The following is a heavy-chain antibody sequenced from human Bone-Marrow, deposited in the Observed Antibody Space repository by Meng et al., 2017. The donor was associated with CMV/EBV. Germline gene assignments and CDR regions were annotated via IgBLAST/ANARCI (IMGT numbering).Heavy chain of an antibody. CDR1: FTFSNAW. CDR3: TTLRTMVRGVGRGY. J-gene: IGHJ4*02. V-gene: IGHV3-15*01. CDR2: IKSKTDGGTT. Sequence: FTFSNAWMCWVRQAPGKGLEWVGRIKSKTDGGTTDYAAPVKGRFTISRDDSKNTLYLQMNSLKTEDTAVYYCTTLRTMVRGVGRGYWGQGTLVTVSS. D-gene: IGHD3-10*01.